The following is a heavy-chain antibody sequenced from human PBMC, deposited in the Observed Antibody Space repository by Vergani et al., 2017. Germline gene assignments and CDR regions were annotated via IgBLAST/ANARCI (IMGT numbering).Heavy chain of an antibody. D-gene: IGHD3-9*01. CDR3: ARDMIYYDILTGPAYYYGMDV. V-gene: IGHV3-21*01. J-gene: IGHJ6*02. CDR1: GFTFSSYA. CDR2: ISSSSSYI. Sequence: EVQLLESGGGLVQPGGSLRLSCAASGFTFSSYAMSWVRQAPGKGLEWVSSISSSSSYIYYADSVKGRFTISRDNAKNSLYLQMNSLRAEDTAVYYCARDMIYYDILTGPAYYYGMDVWGQGTTVTVSS.